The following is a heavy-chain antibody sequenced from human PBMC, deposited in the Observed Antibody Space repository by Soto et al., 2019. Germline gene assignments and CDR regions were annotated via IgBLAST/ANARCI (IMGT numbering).Heavy chain of an antibody. D-gene: IGHD2-8*01. CDR1: GGSISSYY. CDR3: ARRRLYSDYYYMDV. J-gene: IGHJ6*03. Sequence: PSETLSLTCTVSGGSISSYYWSWIRQPPGKGLEWIGYIYYSGSTNYNPSLKSRVTISVGTSKNQFSLKLSSVTAADTAVYYCARRRLYSDYYYMDVWGKGTTVTVSS. CDR2: IYYSGST. V-gene: IGHV4-59*01.